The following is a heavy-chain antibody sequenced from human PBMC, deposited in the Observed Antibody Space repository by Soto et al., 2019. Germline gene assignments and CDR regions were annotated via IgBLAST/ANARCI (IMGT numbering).Heavy chain of an antibody. V-gene: IGHV3-23*01. CDR3: VKDGRVPAAIAPYYYYYYGMDV. J-gene: IGHJ6*02. D-gene: IGHD2-2*02. CDR1: GFTFSSYA. Sequence: GGSLRLSCAASGFTFSSYAMSWVRQAPGKGLEWVSAISGSGGSTYYADSVKGRFTISRDNSKNTLYLQMNSLRAEDTAVYYCVKDGRVPAAIAPYYYYYYGMDVWGQGTTVTVSS. CDR2: ISGSGGST.